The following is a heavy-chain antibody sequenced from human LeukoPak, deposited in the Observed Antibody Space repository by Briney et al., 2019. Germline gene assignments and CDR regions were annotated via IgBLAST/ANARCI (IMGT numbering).Heavy chain of an antibody. J-gene: IGHJ6*03. CDR2: IIPIFGTA. CDR1: GGTFSSYA. CDR3: ASFTALRTHYYMDV. V-gene: IGHV1-69*06. Sequence: SVTVSCKASGGTFSSYAISWVRQAPGQGLEWMGGIIPIFGTANYAQKFQGRVTITADKSTSTAYMELSSLRSEDTAVYYCASFTALRTHYYMDVWGKETTVTVSS. D-gene: IGHD5-18*01.